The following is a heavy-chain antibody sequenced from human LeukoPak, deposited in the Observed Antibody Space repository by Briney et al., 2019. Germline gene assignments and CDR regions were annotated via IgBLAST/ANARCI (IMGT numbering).Heavy chain of an antibody. CDR1: GGSFSGYY. D-gene: IGHD2-21*02. J-gene: IGHJ4*02. V-gene: IGHV4-34*01. Sequence: PSETLSLTCAVYGGSFSGYYWSWIRQPPGKGLEWIGEINHSGSTNYNPSLKSRVTISVDTSKNQFSLKLSSVTAADTAVYYCARSCRVTAYYFDYWGQGTLVTVSS. CDR2: INHSGST. CDR3: ARSCRVTAYYFDY.